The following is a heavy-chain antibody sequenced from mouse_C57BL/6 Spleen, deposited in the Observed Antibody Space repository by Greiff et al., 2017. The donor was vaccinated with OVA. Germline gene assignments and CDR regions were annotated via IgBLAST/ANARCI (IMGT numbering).Heavy chain of an antibody. CDR3: AREGNYEGYYYAMDY. CDR2: ISGGGGNT. Sequence: DVQLVESGGGLVKPGGSLKLSCAASGFTFSSYTMSWVRQTPEKRLEWVATISGGGGNTYYPDSVKGRFTISRDNAKNTLYLQMSSLRSEDTALYYCAREGNYEGYYYAMDYWGQGTSVTVSS. V-gene: IGHV5-9*01. CDR1: GFTFSSYT. J-gene: IGHJ4*01. D-gene: IGHD2-1*01.